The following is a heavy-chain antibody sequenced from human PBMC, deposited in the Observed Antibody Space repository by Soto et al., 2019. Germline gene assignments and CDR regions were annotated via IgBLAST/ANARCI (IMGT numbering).Heavy chain of an antibody. D-gene: IGHD6-6*01. Sequence: SETLSLTCTVSGGSISSYYWSWIRQPPGKGLEWIGYIDYSGRTNYNPSLKSRVTISVDTAKNQFSLKLSSVTAADTAVYYCARFDSSWSWINWFDPWGQGTLVTVSS. CDR3: ARFDSSWSWINWFDP. J-gene: IGHJ5*02. V-gene: IGHV4-59*01. CDR1: GGSISSYY. CDR2: IDYSGRT.